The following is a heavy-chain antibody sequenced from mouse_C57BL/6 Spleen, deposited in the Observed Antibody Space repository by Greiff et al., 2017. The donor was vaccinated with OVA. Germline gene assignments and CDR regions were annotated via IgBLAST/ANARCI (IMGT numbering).Heavy chain of an antibody. V-gene: IGHV1-82*01. D-gene: IGHD1-1*01. J-gene: IGHJ2*01. CDR3: ARDYGSSYNYFDY. CDR2: IYPGDGDT. Sequence: VQLQQSGPELVKPGASVKISCKASGYAFSSSWMNWVKQRPGKGLEWIGRIYPGDGDTNYNGKFKGKATLTADKSSSTAYMQLSSLTSEDSAVYFCARDYGSSYNYFDYWGQGTTLIVSS. CDR1: GYAFSSSW.